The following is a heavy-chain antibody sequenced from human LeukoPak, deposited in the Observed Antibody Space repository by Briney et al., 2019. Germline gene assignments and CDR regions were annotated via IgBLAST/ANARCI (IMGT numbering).Heavy chain of an antibody. D-gene: IGHD2-2*01. CDR3: ARDGVVRDCSSTSCPPTY. CDR2: ISYDGSNK. CDR1: GFTFSSYA. J-gene: IGHJ4*02. V-gene: IGHV3-30*04. Sequence: PGGSLRLSCAASGFTFSSYAMHWVRQAPGKGLEWVAVISYDGSNKHYADSVKGRFTISRDNSKNTLYLQMKSLRAEDTAVYYCARDGVVRDCSSTSCPPTYWGQGTLVTVSS.